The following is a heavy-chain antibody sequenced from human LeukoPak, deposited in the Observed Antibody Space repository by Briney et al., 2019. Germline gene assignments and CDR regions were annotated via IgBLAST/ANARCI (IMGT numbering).Heavy chain of an antibody. J-gene: IGHJ4*02. V-gene: IGHV3-23*01. D-gene: IGHD1-26*01. CDR3: AKGYSNAARFDS. CDR2: ISAAGGDT. Sequence: GGSLRLSCAASGFAFSTYAMSWVRQAPGKGLEWVSAISAAGGDTYYAASVKGRFTISRDNSKSTLYLQMDSLRPEDTATYYCAKGYSNAARFDSWGQGTLVIVSA. CDR1: GFAFSTYA.